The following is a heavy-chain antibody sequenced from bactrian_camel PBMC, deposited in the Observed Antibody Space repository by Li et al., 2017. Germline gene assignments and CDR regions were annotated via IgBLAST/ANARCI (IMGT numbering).Heavy chain of an antibody. D-gene: IGHD6*01. CDR2: IDTTGSA. CDR1: DNVSKYY. V-gene: IGHV3S53*01. Sequence: QLVESGGGSVQPGGSLRLACTASDNVSKYYMAWFRQAPGKEREGVAAIDTTGSATYTYAVQGRFTISKDNAKNTLYLQMNSPKVEDTAMYYCAADGVNLQLARGYSYWGQGTQVTVS. J-gene: IGHJ4*01. CDR3: AADGVNLQLARGYSY.